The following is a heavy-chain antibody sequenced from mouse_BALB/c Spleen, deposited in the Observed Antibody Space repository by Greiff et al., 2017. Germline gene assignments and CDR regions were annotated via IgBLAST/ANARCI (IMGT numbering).Heavy chain of an antibody. CDR3: ATYYGSSWFAY. J-gene: IGHJ3*01. V-gene: IGHV2-2*02. CDR1: GFSLTSYG. CDR2: IWSGGST. Sequence: VQLQESGPGLVQPSQSLSITCTVSGFSLTSYGVHWVRQSPGKGLEWLGVIWSGGSTDDNAAFISRLSISKDNSKSQVFFKMNSLQANDTAIYYCATYYGSSWFAYWGQGTLVTVSA. D-gene: IGHD1-1*01.